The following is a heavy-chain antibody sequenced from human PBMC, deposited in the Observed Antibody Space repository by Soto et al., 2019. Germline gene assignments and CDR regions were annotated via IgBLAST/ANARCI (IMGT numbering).Heavy chain of an antibody. CDR1: GGSISSSSYY. CDR2: IYYSGST. CDR3: ASTEVVAATYPEGYY. Sequence: SETLSLTCTVSGGSISSSSYYWGWIRQPPGKGLEWIGSIYYSGSTYYNPSLKSRVTISVDTSKNQFSLKLSSVTAADTAVYYCASTEVVAATYPEGYYWGQGTLVTVSS. D-gene: IGHD2-15*01. V-gene: IGHV4-39*01. J-gene: IGHJ4*02.